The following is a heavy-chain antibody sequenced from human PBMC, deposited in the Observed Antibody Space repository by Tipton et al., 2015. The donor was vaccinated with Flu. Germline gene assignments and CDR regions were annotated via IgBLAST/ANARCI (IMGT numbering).Heavy chain of an antibody. Sequence: LVKPTQTLTLTCTFSGFSLSTSGMCVSWIRQPPGKALEWLARIDWDDDKYYSTSLKTRLTISKDTSKNQVVLTMTNMDPVDTATYYCARSYAVAGTGGAFDMWGQGTMITVSS. CDR2: IDWDDDK. V-gene: IGHV2-70*11. D-gene: IGHD6-19*01. CDR1: GFSLSTSGMC. J-gene: IGHJ3*02. CDR3: ARSYAVAGTGGAFDM.